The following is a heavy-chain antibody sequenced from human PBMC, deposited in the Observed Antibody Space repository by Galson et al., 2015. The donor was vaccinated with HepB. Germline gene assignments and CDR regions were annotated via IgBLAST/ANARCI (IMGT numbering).Heavy chain of an antibody. CDR1: GFTFSSHG. CDR2: ILHDGSNE. V-gene: IGHV3-30*18. Sequence: SLRLSCADSGFTFSSHGMHWDRQAPGKGLEWVAVILHDGSNEYYADSVKGRFTIYRDNSQNTLYLQMNSLRPEDTAVYYCAKGGVDCGGDCCFSSWGQGTLVTVSS. CDR3: AKGGVDCGGDCCFSS. J-gene: IGHJ5*02. D-gene: IGHD2-21*02.